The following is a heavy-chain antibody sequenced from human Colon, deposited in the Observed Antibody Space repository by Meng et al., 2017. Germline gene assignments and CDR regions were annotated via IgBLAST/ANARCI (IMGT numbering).Heavy chain of an antibody. CDR3: ARNPVIPDARTFDF. V-gene: IGHV4-30-4*01. Sequence: QVHLQESGPGLVKPSQTLSLTCTISNGSINSADYYWHWIRQPPGKGPEWLGYIHSSGNTYYTPSLKSRLAMSLDTSKNQFSLRLTSVTAADTAVYYCARNPVIPDARTFDFWGQGALVTVSS. J-gene: IGHJ4*02. CDR1: NGSINSADYY. D-gene: IGHD2-2*01. CDR2: IHSSGNT.